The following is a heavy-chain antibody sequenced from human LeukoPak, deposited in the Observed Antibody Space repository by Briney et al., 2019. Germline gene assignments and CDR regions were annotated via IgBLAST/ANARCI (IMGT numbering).Heavy chain of an antibody. V-gene: IGHV4-61*02. J-gene: IGHJ6*03. Sequence: SQTLSLTCTVSGGSISSGSYYWSWIRQPAGKGLEWIGRIYTSGSTNYNPSLKSRVTISVDTSKNQFSLKLSSVTADTAVYYCARGYDYYDSSGYYYAYYYYMDVWGKGTTVTISS. CDR2: IYTSGST. CDR1: GGSISSGSYY. D-gene: IGHD3-22*01. CDR3: ARGYDYYDSSGYYYAYYYYMDV.